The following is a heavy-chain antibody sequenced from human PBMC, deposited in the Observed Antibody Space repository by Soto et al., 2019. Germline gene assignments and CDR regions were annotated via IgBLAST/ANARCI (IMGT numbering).Heavy chain of an antibody. D-gene: IGHD3-10*01. CDR1: GLTFSYFA. V-gene: IGHV3-23*01. J-gene: IGHJ6*02. CDR2: ISGSGGIT. CDR3: ALLGRSGSGRSYYYGMDV. Sequence: EVQLLESGGGLVQPGGSLRLSCAVSGLTFSYFAMSWVRQAPGKGLEWVSAISGSGGITYYADSVKGRFTISRDNSTNTLSLQMNSLRAEDTAVYYCALLGRSGSGRSYYYGMDVWGQGTTVTVSS.